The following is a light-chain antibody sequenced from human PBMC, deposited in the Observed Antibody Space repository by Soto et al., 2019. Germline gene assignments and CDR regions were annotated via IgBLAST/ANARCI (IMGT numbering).Light chain of an antibody. CDR2: WAS. Sequence: DIVMTQSPDSLAVSLGERATINCKSSQSVLYSSNNKNYLAWYQQKPGQPPKLLIYWASTRESGVPDRFSGSGSGTDFTLTISSLQAEDVAAYYCQQYYSSPLTFGGGTKXXIK. CDR1: QSVLYSSNNKNY. J-gene: IGKJ4*01. V-gene: IGKV4-1*01. CDR3: QQYYSSPLT.